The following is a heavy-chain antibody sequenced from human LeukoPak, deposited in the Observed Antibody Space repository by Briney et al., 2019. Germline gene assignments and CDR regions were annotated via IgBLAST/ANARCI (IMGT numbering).Heavy chain of an antibody. Sequence: SETLSLTCAVYGGSFSGYYWSWIRQPPGKGLEWIGEINHSGSTNYNPSLKSRVTISVDTSKNQFSLKLSSVTAADTAVYYCARKAGITIFGQRPLYYYYYMDVWGKGTTVTVSS. CDR2: INHSGST. CDR1: GGSFSGYY. J-gene: IGHJ6*03. CDR3: ARKAGITIFGQRPLYYYYYMDV. V-gene: IGHV4-34*01. D-gene: IGHD3-3*01.